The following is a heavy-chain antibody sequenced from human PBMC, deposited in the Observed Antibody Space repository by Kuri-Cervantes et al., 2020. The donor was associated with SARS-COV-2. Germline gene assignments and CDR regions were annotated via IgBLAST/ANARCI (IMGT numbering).Heavy chain of an antibody. J-gene: IGHJ6*03. CDR3: TRDRRRYSGDTSHFYMDV. D-gene: IGHD5-12*01. CDR1: GFTFRSSH. Sequence: GGFLRPSCAASGFTFRSSHMNWVRQAPGKGLEWISSISDWSLNIYYADSVKGRFNISRDNAKNSLFLQMNSLRVEDTAVYYCTRDRRRYSGDTSHFYMDVWGTGTTVTVSS. V-gene: IGHV3-48*01. CDR2: ISDWSLNI.